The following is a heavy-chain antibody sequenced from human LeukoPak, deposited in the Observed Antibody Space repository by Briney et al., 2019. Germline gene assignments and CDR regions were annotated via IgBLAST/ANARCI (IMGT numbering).Heavy chain of an antibody. V-gene: IGHV4-4*07. CDR2: IYTSGST. CDR1: GGSISSYY. Sequence: PSETLSLTCTVSGGSISSYYWSWVRQPAGKGLEWIGRIYTSGSTNYNPSLKSRVTMSVDTSKNQFSLKLSSVTAADTAVYYCARVNTYYYDSSGYFFDYGGQGTLVTVS. J-gene: IGHJ4*02. D-gene: IGHD3-22*01. CDR3: ARVNTYYYDSSGYFFDY.